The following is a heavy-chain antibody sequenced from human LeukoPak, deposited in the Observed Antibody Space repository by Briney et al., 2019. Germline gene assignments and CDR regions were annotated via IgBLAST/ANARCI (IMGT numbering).Heavy chain of an antibody. Sequence: GGSLRLSCAASGFTFSLYWMNWVRRAPGKGLEWVANIKQDGSEKNYVDSVKGRFTISRDNAKNSLYLQMNSLRAEDTAVYYCARAQYYYDSSGQIQYYFDYWGQGTLVTVSS. D-gene: IGHD3-22*01. V-gene: IGHV3-7*03. CDR2: IKQDGSEK. J-gene: IGHJ4*02. CDR3: ARAQYYYDSSGQIQYYFDY. CDR1: GFTFSLYW.